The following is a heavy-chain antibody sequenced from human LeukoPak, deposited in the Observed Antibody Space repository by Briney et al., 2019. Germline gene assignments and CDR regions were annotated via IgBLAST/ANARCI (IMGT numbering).Heavy chain of an antibody. CDR2: MNPNSGNT. J-gene: IGHJ4*02. Sequence: GASVKVSCKASGYTFTSYDINWVRQATGQGLEWMGWMNPNSGNTGYAQKFQGRVTMTRNTSISTAYMELNSLRSEDTAVYYCARGRAYYDILTGYYSPYDYWGQGTLVTVSS. CDR3: ARGRAYYDILTGYYSPYDY. V-gene: IGHV1-8*01. CDR1: GYTFTSYD. D-gene: IGHD3-9*01.